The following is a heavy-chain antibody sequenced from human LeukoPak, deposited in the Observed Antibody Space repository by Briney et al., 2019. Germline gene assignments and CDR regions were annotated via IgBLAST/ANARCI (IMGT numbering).Heavy chain of an antibody. V-gene: IGHV4-59*08. CDR3: ARSATSGYFLFTF. D-gene: IGHD3-22*01. J-gene: IGHJ4*02. CDR1: GGSISSYY. Sequence: SETLSLTCTVSGGSISSYYWSWIRQPPGKGLEWIGYIYYSGSTNYNPSLKSRLTISVDTSKNQFSLKLSSVTAADTAVYYCARSATSGYFLFTFWGQGTLVTVSS. CDR2: IYYSGST.